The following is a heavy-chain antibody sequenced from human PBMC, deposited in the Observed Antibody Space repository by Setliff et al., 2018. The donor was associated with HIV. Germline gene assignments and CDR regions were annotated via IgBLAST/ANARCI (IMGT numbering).Heavy chain of an antibody. D-gene: IGHD3-10*01. V-gene: IGHV1-2*04. J-gene: IGHJ3*02. CDR1: GYSFTNYY. CDR3: VREVRAAYKGPLWFGQSDPRPDTFDI. Sequence: RASVKVSCKASGYSFTNYYIHWVRQAPGQGLEWMGWINPYSGGTNYAQNFQGWVTMTRDTSITTAYMELSRLTSDDTALYFCVREVRAAYKGPLWFGQSDPRPDTFDIWGQGTMVTVSS. CDR2: INPYSGGT.